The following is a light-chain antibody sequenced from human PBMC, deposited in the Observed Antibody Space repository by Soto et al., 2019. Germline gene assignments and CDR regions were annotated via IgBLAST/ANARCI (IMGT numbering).Light chain of an antibody. CDR1: QSVSSN. J-gene: IGKJ1*01. Sequence: EIVMTQSPATLSVSPGERATLSCRASQSVSSNLAWYQQKPGQAPRLLIYGASTRATGIPARFSGSGSGTEFTPTNSRLQSEDFAVYYCQQYTHSPPCTVGQGTKVEIK. CDR2: GAS. V-gene: IGKV3-15*01. CDR3: QQYTHSPPCT.